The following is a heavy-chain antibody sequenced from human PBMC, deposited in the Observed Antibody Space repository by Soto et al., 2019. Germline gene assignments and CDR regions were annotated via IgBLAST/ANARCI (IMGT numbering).Heavy chain of an antibody. Sequence: PSETLSLTCTVSGGSISSYYGSWIRQPPGKGLEWIGYIYYSGSTNYNPSLKSRVTISVDTSKNQFSLKLSSVTAADTAVYYCARDGPDYGELDYWGQGTLVTVS. D-gene: IGHD4-17*01. CDR1: GGSISSYY. J-gene: IGHJ4*02. CDR2: IYYSGST. CDR3: ARDGPDYGELDY. V-gene: IGHV4-59*01.